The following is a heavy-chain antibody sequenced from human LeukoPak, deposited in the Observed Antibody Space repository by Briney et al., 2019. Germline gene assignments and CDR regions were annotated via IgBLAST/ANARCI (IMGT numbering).Heavy chain of an antibody. CDR3: ARAAIAARPPHY. J-gene: IGHJ4*02. V-gene: IGHV1-18*01. CDR2: ISAYNGNT. D-gene: IGHD6-6*01. CDR1: GYTFTSYG. Sequence: ASVKVSCKASGYTFTSYGISWVRQAPGQGLEWMGWISAYNGNTNYAQKLQGRVTMTIDTSTSTAYMELRSLRSDDTAVYYCARAAIAARPPHYWGQRTLVTVSS.